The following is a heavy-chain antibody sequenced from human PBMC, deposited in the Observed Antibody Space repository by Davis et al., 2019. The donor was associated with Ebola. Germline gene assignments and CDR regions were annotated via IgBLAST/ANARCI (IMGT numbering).Heavy chain of an antibody. CDR3: AKAFMYGGDY. Sequence: GESLKISCAASGFTFSSYAMHWVRQAPGKGLEWVAVISYDGSNKYYADSVKGRFTISRDNSKNTLYLQMNSLRAEDTAVYYCAKAFMYGGDYWGQGTLVTVSS. D-gene: IGHD2-8*01. CDR1: GFTFSSYA. CDR2: ISYDGSNK. J-gene: IGHJ4*02. V-gene: IGHV3-30*04.